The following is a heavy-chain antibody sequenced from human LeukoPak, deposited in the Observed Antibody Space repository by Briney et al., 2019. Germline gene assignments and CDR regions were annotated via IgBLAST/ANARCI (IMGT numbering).Heavy chain of an antibody. CDR2: INPNSGGT. CDR1: GYTFTGYY. CDR3: ARDLRFLEWPGAFDI. J-gene: IGHJ3*02. D-gene: IGHD3-3*01. V-gene: IGHV1-2*02. Sequence: ASVKVSCKASGYTFTGYYMHWVRQAPGQGLEWMGWINPNSGGTNYAQKFQGRVTMTRDTSISTAYMELSRLRSDDTAVYYCARDLRFLEWPGAFDIWGQGTMVTVSS.